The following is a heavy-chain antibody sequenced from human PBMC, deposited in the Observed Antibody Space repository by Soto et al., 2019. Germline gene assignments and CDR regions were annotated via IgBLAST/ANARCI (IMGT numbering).Heavy chain of an antibody. V-gene: IGHV3-7*01. D-gene: IGHD5-12*01. CDR2: IKQDGSEK. J-gene: IGHJ4*01. CDR1: GFTFSSYW. Sequence: GGPLRLSCAASGFTFSSYWMSWVRQAPGKGLEWVANIKQDGSEKYNVDSVKGRFTMSRDNAKNSLYLQMNSLRAEDAAVYYCARDCGWLQFGTHYFDYWGQGTLVTVSS. CDR3: ARDCGWLQFGTHYFDY.